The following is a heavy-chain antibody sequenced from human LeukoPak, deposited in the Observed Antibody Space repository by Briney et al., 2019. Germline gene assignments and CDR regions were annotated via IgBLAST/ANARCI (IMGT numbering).Heavy chain of an antibody. J-gene: IGHJ5*02. V-gene: IGHV4-30-4*08. D-gene: IGHD1/OR15-1a*01. Sequence: PSETLSLTCIVSGGSISSGDYYWSWIRQPPGKGLEWIGYIYYSGSTYYNPSLKSRVTTSVDTSKNQFSLKLSSVTAADTAVYYCARVEQFEFDPWGQGTLVTVSS. CDR3: ARVEQFEFDP. CDR1: GGSISSGDYY. CDR2: IYYSGST.